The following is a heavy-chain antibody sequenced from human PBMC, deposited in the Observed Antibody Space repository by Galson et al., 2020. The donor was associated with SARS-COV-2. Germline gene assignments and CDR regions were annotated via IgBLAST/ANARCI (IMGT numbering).Heavy chain of an antibody. V-gene: IGHV4-59*02. D-gene: IGHD6-13*01. CDR1: GGSVSGYY. J-gene: IGHJ1*01. CDR2: IFYRGST. Sequence: ETSETLSLTCTVSGGSVSGYYWSWIRQPPGKGLEWIGYIFYRGSTNYNPSLKSRVTISIDTSKNQFSLKLSPVTAADTAVYYCARASSVAAPGRYFQHWGQGTLVTVSS. CDR3: ARASSVAAPGRYFQH.